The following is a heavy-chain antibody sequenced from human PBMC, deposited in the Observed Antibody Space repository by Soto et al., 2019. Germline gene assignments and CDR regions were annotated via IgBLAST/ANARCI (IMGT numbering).Heavy chain of an antibody. CDR3: ANYGVGKHYVYMDV. V-gene: IGHV4-59*08. CDR2: IHYSRST. J-gene: IGHJ6*03. D-gene: IGHD3-10*01. CDR1: GGSITDYY. Sequence: QVQLQESGPGLVKPSETLSLTCTVSGGSITDYYWSWMRQPPGKGLAWIGYIHYSRSTKYNPSLQSRLTLSVDRTKNQFSLELSSVTAADTAVYYCANYGVGKHYVYMDVWGNGTTVTVSS.